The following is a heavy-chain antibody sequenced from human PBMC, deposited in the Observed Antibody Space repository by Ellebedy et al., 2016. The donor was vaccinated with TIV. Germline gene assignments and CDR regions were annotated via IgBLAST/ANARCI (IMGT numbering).Heavy chain of an antibody. CDR3: ARLDSRGYTY. J-gene: IGHJ4*02. V-gene: IGHV5-51*01. D-gene: IGHD1-26*01. CDR2: IYPDDSDT. Sequence: GESLKISCKGSGYIFTTYWIAWVRQMPGKGLEWMGTIYPDDSDTTYSPSFQGQVTFSADKSISTAHLQWSSLKASDTAMYYCARLDSRGYTYWGQGTLVTVSS. CDR1: GYIFTTYW.